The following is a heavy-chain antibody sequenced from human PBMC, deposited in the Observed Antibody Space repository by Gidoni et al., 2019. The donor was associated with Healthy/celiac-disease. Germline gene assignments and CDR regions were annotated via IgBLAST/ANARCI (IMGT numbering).Heavy chain of an antibody. D-gene: IGHD3-22*01. CDR2: ISYDGSNK. Sequence: GFTFSSYAMHWVRQAPGKGLEWVAVISYDGSNKYYADSVKGRFTISRDNSKNTLYLQMNSLRAEDTAVYYCAGGGTYYYDSSGYSDRAGVDHWGQGTLVTVSS. V-gene: IGHV3-30-3*01. CDR3: AGGGTYYYDSSGYSDRAGVDH. CDR1: GFTFSSYA. J-gene: IGHJ4*02.